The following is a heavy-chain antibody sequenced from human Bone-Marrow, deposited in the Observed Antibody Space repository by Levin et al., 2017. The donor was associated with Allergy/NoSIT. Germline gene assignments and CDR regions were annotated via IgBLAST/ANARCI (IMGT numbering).Heavy chain of an antibody. Sequence: PGGSLRLSCAASGFTFRSYEMNWVRQAPGKGLEWVSYISSTGSAIYYADSVKGRFTISRDNAKNSLYLQMNSLRAEDTAVYYCARELRVGGGFRGGDYWGQGTLVTVSS. V-gene: IGHV3-48*03. D-gene: IGHD5-24*01. CDR1: GFTFRSYE. CDR3: ARELRVGGGFRGGDY. J-gene: IGHJ4*02. CDR2: ISSTGSAI.